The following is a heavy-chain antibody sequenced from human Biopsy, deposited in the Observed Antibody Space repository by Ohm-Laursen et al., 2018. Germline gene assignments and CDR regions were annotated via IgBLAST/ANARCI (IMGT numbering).Heavy chain of an antibody. V-gene: IGHV3-9*01. Sequence: SLSLSCTASGFNLGDYAMHWVRHVPGKGLEWVSGIKWNSGKIDYADSVKGRFTISRDNAKNSLYPHMNSLRTEDSAFYYCARDTGTMVRGVLYQWGQGTQVTVSS. CDR3: ARDTGTMVRGVLYQ. CDR2: IKWNSGKI. J-gene: IGHJ4*02. CDR1: GFNLGDYA. D-gene: IGHD3-10*01.